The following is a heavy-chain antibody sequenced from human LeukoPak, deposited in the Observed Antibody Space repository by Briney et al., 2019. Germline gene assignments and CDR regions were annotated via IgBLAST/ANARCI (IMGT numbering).Heavy chain of an antibody. CDR1: GFTFSSYS. CDR3: ARGSEWELLSCDH. D-gene: IGHD1-26*01. J-gene: IGHJ5*02. V-gene: IGHV3-21*01. Sequence: GGSLRLSCAASGFTFSSYSMNWVRQAPGKGLELVSSISTSSSHMYYADSVKGRFTISRDNARNSLYLQTNSLRAEDTAVYYCARGSEWELLSCDHWGQGTLVTVSS. CDR2: ISTSSSHM.